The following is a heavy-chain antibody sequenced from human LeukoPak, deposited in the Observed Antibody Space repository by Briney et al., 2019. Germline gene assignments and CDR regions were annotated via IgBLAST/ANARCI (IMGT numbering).Heavy chain of an antibody. J-gene: IGHJ5*02. D-gene: IGHD3-10*01. CDR2: IIPIFGTA. CDR3: ARSEYYYGSGSPNWFDP. Sequence: SVKVSCKASGGTFSSYAISWVRQAPGQGLEWMGGIIPIFGTANYAQKFQGRVTITADESTSTDYMELSSLRSEDTAVYYCARSEYYYGSGSPNWFDPWGQGTLVTVSS. CDR1: GGTFSSYA. V-gene: IGHV1-69*13.